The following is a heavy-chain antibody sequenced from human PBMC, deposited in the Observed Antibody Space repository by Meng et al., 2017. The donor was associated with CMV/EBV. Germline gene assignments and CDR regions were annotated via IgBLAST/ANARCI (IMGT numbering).Heavy chain of an antibody. Sequence: GGSLRLSCAASGFTFSSYAMHWVRQAPGKGLEWVAVISYDGSNKYYADSVKGRFTISRDNSKNTLYLQMNSLRAEDTGVYYCAKNLVVPVATPYYYYGMDVWGQGTTVTVSS. V-gene: IGHV3-30-3*02. CDR2: ISYDGSNK. CDR1: GFTFSSYA. J-gene: IGHJ6*02. D-gene: IGHD2-2*01. CDR3: AKNLVVPVATPYYYYGMDV.